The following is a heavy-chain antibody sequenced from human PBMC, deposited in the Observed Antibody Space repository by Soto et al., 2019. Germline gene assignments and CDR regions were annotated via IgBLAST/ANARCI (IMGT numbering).Heavy chain of an antibody. CDR2: IYYSGST. D-gene: IGHD3-22*01. V-gene: IGHV4-31*03. J-gene: IGHJ5*02. Sequence: QVQLQESGPGLVKPSQTLSLTCTVSGGSISSGGYYWSWIRQHPGKGLEWIGYIYYSGSTYYNPSLKSRVTISVDTSKNQFALKLSSVTAADTAVYYCASVYSSGYYHWFDPWGQGTLVTVSS. CDR3: ASVYSSGYYHWFDP. CDR1: GGSISSGGYY.